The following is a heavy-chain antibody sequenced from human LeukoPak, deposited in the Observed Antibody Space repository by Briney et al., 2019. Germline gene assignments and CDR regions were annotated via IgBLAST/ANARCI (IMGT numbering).Heavy chain of an antibody. CDR2: IWYDGSNK. V-gene: IGHV3-30*02. CDR1: GFTFSSYG. Sequence: GGSLRLSCAASGFTFSSYGMHWVRQAPGKGLEWVAVIWYDGSNKYYADSVKGRFTISRDNSKNTLYLQMNSLRAEDTAVYYCAKDGIVVVITDTFDYWGQGTLVTVSS. CDR3: AKDGIVVVITDTFDY. D-gene: IGHD3-22*01. J-gene: IGHJ4*02.